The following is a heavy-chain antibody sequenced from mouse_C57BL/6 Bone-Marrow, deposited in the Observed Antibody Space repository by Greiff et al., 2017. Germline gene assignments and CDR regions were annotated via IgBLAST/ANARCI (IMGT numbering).Heavy chain of an antibody. D-gene: IGHD1-1*01. CDR3: ARHEGGSSYGSYAMDY. V-gene: IGHV1-62-2*01. CDR2: FYPGSGSI. J-gene: IGHJ4*01. CDR1: GYTFTEYT. Sequence: QVQLKQSGAELVKPGASVKLSCKASGYTFTEYTIHWVKQRSGQGLEWIGWFYPGSGSIKYNEKFKDKATLTADKSSSTVYMELSRLTSEDSAVYFCARHEGGSSYGSYAMDYWGQGTSVTVSS.